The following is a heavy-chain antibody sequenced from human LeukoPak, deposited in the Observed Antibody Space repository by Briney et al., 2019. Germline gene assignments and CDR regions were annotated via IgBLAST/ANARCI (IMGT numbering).Heavy chain of an antibody. CDR2: ISWNSGSI. CDR1: GFTFDDYV. V-gene: IGHV3-9*01. Sequence: PGGSLRLSCAASGFTFDDYVMHWVRQAPGKGLEWVSGISWNSGSIGYADSVRGRFTISRDNAKNSLYLQMNSLRAEDTALYYCAKEVYYYDSSGTQAYFDYWGQGTLVTVSS. J-gene: IGHJ4*02. D-gene: IGHD3-22*01. CDR3: AKEVYYYDSSGTQAYFDY.